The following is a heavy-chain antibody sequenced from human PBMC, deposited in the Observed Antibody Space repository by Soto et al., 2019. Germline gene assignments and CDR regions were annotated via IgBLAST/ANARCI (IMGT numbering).Heavy chain of an antibody. CDR3: ARTESGYSYGFADV. Sequence: LGESLKISCKGSGYSFTSYWISWVRQMPGKGLEWMGRIDPSDSYTNYGPSFQGHVTISADKSISTAYLQWSSLKASDTAMYYCARTESGYSYGFADVWGQGTTVTVSS. V-gene: IGHV5-10-1*01. CDR2: IDPSDSYT. D-gene: IGHD5-18*01. CDR1: GYSFTSYW. J-gene: IGHJ6*02.